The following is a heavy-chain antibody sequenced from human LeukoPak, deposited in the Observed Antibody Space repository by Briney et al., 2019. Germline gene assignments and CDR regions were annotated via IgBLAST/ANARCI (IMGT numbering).Heavy chain of an antibody. D-gene: IGHD3-16*01. J-gene: IGHJ6*02. CDR2: IYYSGTT. CDR3: AREVWGPNYYYNGMDV. CDR1: GGSISSSSYY. V-gene: IGHV4-39*07. Sequence: PSETLSLTCTGSGGSISSSSYYWGWIRQPPGKGLEWIGSIYYSGTTYYNPSLKSRVTISVDTSKSQFSLKLSSVTAADTAVYYCAREVWGPNYYYNGMDVWGQGTTVTVSS.